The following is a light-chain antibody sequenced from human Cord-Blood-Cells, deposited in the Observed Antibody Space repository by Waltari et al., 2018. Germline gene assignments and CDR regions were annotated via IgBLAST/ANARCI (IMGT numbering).Light chain of an antibody. CDR3: NSRDSSGNHVV. V-gene: IGLV3-19*01. Sequence: SSELTQDPAVSVALGQTVRITCQGDSLRSYYASWYQQKPGQAPVLVIYGKNNRPSGIQDRFSGSSSGNTASLTITAAQAEDEADYYCNSRDSSGNHVVVGGGTKLTVL. J-gene: IGLJ2*01. CDR2: GKN. CDR1: SLRSYY.